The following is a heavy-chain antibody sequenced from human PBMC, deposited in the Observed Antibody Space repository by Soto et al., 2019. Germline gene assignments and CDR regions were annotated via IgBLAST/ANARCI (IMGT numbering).Heavy chain of an antibody. CDR3: AAGGSGYYAN. Sequence: EVQLVESGGDLVQPGGSRRLSGAASGFTLSTYWRHWVRQAPGKGLLWVSRIKTDGTYATYADSVKGRFTISRDNAKNTLYLQMNSLRVEDAAVYYCAAGGSGYYANWGQGTLVTVSS. CDR2: IKTDGTYA. D-gene: IGHD3-22*01. V-gene: IGHV3-74*01. CDR1: GFTLSTYW. J-gene: IGHJ4*02.